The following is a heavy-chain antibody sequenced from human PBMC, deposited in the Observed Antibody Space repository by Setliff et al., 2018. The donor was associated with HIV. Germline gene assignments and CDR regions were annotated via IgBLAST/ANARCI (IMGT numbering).Heavy chain of an antibody. V-gene: IGHV4-4*07. Sequence: SETLSLTCTVSGVSISNYYWSWIRQPAGKGLEWIGRIYTSGNTNYNPSLKSRVTISRDTSENQFSLRLSSVTAADTAVYYCARGSYTVRIDYWGQGTRVTVSS. CDR2: IYTSGNT. D-gene: IGHD3-10*01. CDR3: ARGSYTVRIDY. J-gene: IGHJ4*02. CDR1: GVSISNYY.